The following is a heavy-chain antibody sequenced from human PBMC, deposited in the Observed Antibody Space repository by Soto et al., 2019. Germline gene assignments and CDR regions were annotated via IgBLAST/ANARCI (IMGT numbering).Heavy chain of an antibody. J-gene: IGHJ6*03. CDR3: ARTEAMGYYYYYMDV. Sequence: PGGSLRLSCAASGFTFSSYSMNWVRQAPGNGLEWVSSISSSSSYIYYADSVKGRFTISRDNAKNSLYLXMNSLRAEDTAVYYCARTEAMGYYYYYMDVWGKGTTVTVSS. V-gene: IGHV3-21*01. CDR2: ISSSSSYI. CDR1: GFTFSSYS. D-gene: IGHD5-18*01.